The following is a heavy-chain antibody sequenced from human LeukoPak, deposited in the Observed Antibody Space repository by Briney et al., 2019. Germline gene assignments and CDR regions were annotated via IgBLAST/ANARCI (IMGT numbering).Heavy chain of an antibody. CDR2: ISSSSSYI. CDR3: ARGYQLLPGYFDY. D-gene: IGHD2-2*01. J-gene: IGHJ4*02. CDR1: GFTFSSYS. Sequence: GGSLRLSCAASGFTFSSYSMNWVRQAPGKGLEWVSSISSSSSYICYADSVKGRFTISRDNAKNSLYLQMNSLRAEDTAVYYCARGYQLLPGYFDYWGQGTLVTVSS. V-gene: IGHV3-21*01.